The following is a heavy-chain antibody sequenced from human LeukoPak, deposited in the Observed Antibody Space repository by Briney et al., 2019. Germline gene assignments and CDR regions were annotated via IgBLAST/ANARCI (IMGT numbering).Heavy chain of an antibody. Sequence: PGGSLRLSCAASGFTFSSYWMSWVRQAPGKGLEWVANIKQDGSEKYYVDSVKGRFTISRDNAKNSLYLQMNSLRAEDTAVYYCAKEYCSSTSCSIFDYWGQGTLVTVSS. CDR2: IKQDGSEK. J-gene: IGHJ4*02. CDR3: AKEYCSSTSCSIFDY. D-gene: IGHD2-2*01. CDR1: GFTFSSYW. V-gene: IGHV3-7*03.